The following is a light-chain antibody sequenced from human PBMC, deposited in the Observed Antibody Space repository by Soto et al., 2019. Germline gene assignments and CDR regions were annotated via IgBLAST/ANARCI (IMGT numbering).Light chain of an antibody. J-gene: IGLJ2*01. CDR1: SSDVGGYNY. CDR2: DVS. Sequence: QSALNQPASVSGSPGQSITISCTGTSSDVGGYNYVSWYQQHPGKAPKLMIYDVSNRHSGVSNRFSGSKSGNTATLTISGLQAEDEADYYCSSLTRSTTPVFGGGTKLTVL. CDR3: SSLTRSTTPV. V-gene: IGLV2-14*01.